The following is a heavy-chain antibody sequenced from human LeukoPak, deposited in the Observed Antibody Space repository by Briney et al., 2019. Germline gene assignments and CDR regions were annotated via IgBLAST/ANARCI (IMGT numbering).Heavy chain of an antibody. V-gene: IGHV1-2*06. CDR3: ARDARIAAAGYNWFDP. J-gene: IGHJ5*02. Sequence: ASVKVSCKASGGTFSSYAISWVRQAPGQGLEWMGRINPNSGGTNYAQKFQGRVTMTRDTSISTAYMELSRLRSDDTAVYYCARDARIAAAGYNWFDPWGQGTLVTVSS. D-gene: IGHD6-13*01. CDR1: GGTFSSYA. CDR2: INPNSGGT.